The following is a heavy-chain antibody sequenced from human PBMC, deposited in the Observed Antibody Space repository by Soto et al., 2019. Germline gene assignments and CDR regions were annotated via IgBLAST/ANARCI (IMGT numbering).Heavy chain of an antibody. V-gene: IGHV6-1*01. CDR3: AISTCGGGNGYLDY. D-gene: IGHD2-15*01. CDR1: GDTVSSNSAA. CDR2: TYYRSKWYN. Sequence: SQTLSLTCAISGDTVSSNSAAWNWIRQSPSRGLEWLGRTYYRSKWYNDYAVSLKSRISINPDTSKNQFSLQLNSVTPEDAALYYCAISTCGGGNGYLDYCGQGTLVTVSA. J-gene: IGHJ4*02.